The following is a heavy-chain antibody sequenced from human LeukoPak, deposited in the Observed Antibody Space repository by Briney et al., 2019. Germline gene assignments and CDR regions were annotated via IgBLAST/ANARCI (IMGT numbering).Heavy chain of an antibody. J-gene: IGHJ5*02. CDR1: DGSISSYY. Sequence: PSETLSLTCTVSDGSISSYYWSWIRQPPGKGLEWIGYIYYSGSTNYNPSLKSRVTISVDTSKNQFSLKLSSVTAADTAVYYCARDDFYNWFDPWGQGTLVTVSS. V-gene: IGHV4-59*01. D-gene: IGHD2-21*02. CDR2: IYYSGST. CDR3: ARDDFYNWFDP.